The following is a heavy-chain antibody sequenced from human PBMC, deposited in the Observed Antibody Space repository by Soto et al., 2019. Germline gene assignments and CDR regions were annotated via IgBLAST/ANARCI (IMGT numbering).Heavy chain of an antibody. V-gene: IGHV4-34*01. Sequence: SETLSLTCAVYGGSFSGYYWSWIRQPPGKGLEWIGEINHSGSTNYNPSLKSRVTISVDTSKNQFSLKLSSMTAADTAVYYCVSFKYYYDSSGSGFDYWGQGTLVTVSS. J-gene: IGHJ4*02. CDR1: GGSFSGYY. CDR3: VSFKYYYDSSGSGFDY. D-gene: IGHD3-22*01. CDR2: INHSGST.